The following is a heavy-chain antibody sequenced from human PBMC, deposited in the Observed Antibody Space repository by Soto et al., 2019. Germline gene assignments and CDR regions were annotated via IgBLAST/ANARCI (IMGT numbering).Heavy chain of an antibody. J-gene: IGHJ4*02. CDR3: ARGDYYDSSGSLSPLYNY. D-gene: IGHD3-22*01. CDR2: INHSGST. CDR1: GGSFSGYY. Sequence: SETLSLTCAVYGGSFSGYYWSWIRQPPGKGLEWIGEINHSGSTNYNPSLKSRVTISVDTSKNQFSLKLSSVTAADTAVYYCARGDYYDSSGSLSPLYNYWGQGTLVTVSS. V-gene: IGHV4-34*01.